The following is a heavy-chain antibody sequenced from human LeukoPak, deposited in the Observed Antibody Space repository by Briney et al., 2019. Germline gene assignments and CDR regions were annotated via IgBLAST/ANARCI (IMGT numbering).Heavy chain of an antibody. J-gene: IGHJ4*02. Sequence: TGGSLRLSCAASGFTFSSYSMNWVRQAPGKGLEWVSSISSSSSYIYYADSVKGRFTISRDNAENSLYLQMNSLRAEDTAVYYCARDRYCGGDCYYIDYWGQGTLVTVSS. CDR1: GFTFSSYS. V-gene: IGHV3-21*01. D-gene: IGHD2-21*02. CDR3: ARDRYCGGDCYYIDY. CDR2: ISSSSSYI.